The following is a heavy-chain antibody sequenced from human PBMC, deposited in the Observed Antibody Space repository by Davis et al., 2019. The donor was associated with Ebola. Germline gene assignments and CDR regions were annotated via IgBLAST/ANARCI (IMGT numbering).Heavy chain of an antibody. D-gene: IGHD3-3*01. V-gene: IGHV3-23*01. CDR3: ARDTPYYDFWSSYYAY. CDR1: GFTFSSYA. CDR2: SSGSGGST. Sequence: GESLKISCAASGFTFSSYAMSWVRQAPGKGLEWVSASSGSGGSTYYADSVKGRFTISRDNAKNSLYLQMNSLRAEDTALYYCARDTPYYDFWSSYYAYWGQGTLVTVSS. J-gene: IGHJ1*01.